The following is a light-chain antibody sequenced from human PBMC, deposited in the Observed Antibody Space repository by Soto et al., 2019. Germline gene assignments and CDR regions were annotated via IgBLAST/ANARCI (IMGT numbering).Light chain of an antibody. Sequence: QLVLTQPASVSGSPGQSITISCTGTSSDVGGYKFVSWYQQHPGKAPKFIIYDVSIRPSGVSNRFSGSKSGNTASLTISGLQAEDEADYYCSSYTSGSHYVFGTGTKVTVL. V-gene: IGLV2-14*01. CDR2: DVS. CDR3: SSYTSGSHYV. J-gene: IGLJ1*01. CDR1: SSDVGGYKF.